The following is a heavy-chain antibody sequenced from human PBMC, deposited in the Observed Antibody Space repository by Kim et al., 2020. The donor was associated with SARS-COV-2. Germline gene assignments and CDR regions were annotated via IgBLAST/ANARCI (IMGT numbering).Heavy chain of an antibody. Sequence: GGSLRLSCAASGFTFSSYAMIWVRQAPGKGLEWVSAISGSGGSTYYADSVKGRFTISRDNSKNTLYLQMNSLRAEDTAVYYCAKDRNRVVAAGGRGMDVWGQGTKVTVSS. V-gene: IGHV3-23*01. J-gene: IGHJ6*02. CDR2: ISGSGGST. CDR1: GFTFSSYA. D-gene: IGHD2-2*01. CDR3: AKDRNRVVAAGGRGMDV.